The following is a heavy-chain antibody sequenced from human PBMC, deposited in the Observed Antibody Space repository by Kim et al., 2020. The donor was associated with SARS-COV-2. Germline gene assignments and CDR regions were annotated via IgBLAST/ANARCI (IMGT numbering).Heavy chain of an antibody. J-gene: IGHJ6*02. CDR2: IYTSGST. Sequence: SETLSLTCTVSGGSISSGSYYWSWIRQPAGKGLEWIGRIYTSGSTNYNPSLKSRVTISVDTSKNQFSLKLSSVTAADTAVYYCAREQGPDFWSGYDYYYYYGMDVWGQGTTVTFSS. V-gene: IGHV4-61*02. CDR3: AREQGPDFWSGYDYYYYYGMDV. CDR1: GGSISSGSYY. D-gene: IGHD3-3*01.